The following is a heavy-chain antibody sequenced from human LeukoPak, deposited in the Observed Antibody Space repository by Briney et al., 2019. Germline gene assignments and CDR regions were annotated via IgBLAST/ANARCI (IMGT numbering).Heavy chain of an antibody. D-gene: IGHD6-13*01. CDR2: IYTSGNT. J-gene: IGHJ4*02. CDR1: GDSISSYY. CDR3: AREGYSSNLFDY. V-gene: IGHV4-4*07. Sequence: SETLSLTCTVSGDSISSYYWSWIRQPAGRGLEWIGRIYTSGNTNYNPSLKSRVTMSVDTSKNQFSLKLSSVTAADTAVYYCAREGYSSNLFDYWGQGTLVTVSS.